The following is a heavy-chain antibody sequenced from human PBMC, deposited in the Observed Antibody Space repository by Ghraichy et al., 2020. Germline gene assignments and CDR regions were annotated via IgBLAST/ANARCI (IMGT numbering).Heavy chain of an antibody. J-gene: IGHJ4*02. CDR2: LSAGNGDT. D-gene: IGHD1-7*01. CDR1: GYTFTSYA. CDR3: VRDHINWKYDC. V-gene: IGHV1-3*01. Sequence: ASVKVSCKASGYTFTSYAIHWVRQAPGQRPEWMGWLSAGNGDTRYSQKFQGRVTIKRDTSANTAYMELSGLRSEDTAVYFCVRDHINWKYDCWGQGTLVTVSS.